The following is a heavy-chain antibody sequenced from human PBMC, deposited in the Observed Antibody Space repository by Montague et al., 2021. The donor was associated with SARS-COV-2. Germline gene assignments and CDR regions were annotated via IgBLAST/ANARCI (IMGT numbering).Heavy chain of an antibody. CDR2: IYYSGST. Sequence: TLSLTCTVSGGSISSGVYYWSWIRQHPGKGLEWIGYIYYSGSTYYNPSLKSRVTISVDTSKNQFSLKLSSVTAADTAVYYCARVHIVVVAAMRYFDLWGRGTLVTVSS. D-gene: IGHD2-21*02. J-gene: IGHJ2*01. CDR3: ARVHIVVVAAMRYFDL. V-gene: IGHV4-31*03. CDR1: GGSISSGVYY.